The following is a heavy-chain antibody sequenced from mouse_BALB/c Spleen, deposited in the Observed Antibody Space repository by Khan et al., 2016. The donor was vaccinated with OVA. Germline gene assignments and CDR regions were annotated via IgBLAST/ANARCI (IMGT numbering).Heavy chain of an antibody. CDR1: GYSITSGYG. D-gene: IGHD1-2*01. Sequence: EVQLQESGPGLVKPSQSLSLTCTVTGYSITSGYGWNWIRQFPGNKLEWMGYISYSGSSNYNPSLTSRISITRDTSKNQFFLQLNSGTTADRATYNCARTARIKYWGQGTTLTVAS. CDR2: ISYSGSS. V-gene: IGHV3-2*02. CDR3: ARTARIKY. J-gene: IGHJ2*01.